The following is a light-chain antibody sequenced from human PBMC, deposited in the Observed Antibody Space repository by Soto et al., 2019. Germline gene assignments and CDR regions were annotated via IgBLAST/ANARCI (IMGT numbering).Light chain of an antibody. J-gene: IGKJ1*01. CDR2: DAS. V-gene: IGKV1-5*01. CDR1: QSISSW. Sequence: DIQMTQSPSTLSASVGDRVTITCRASQSISSWLSWSQQKPGKAPKLLIFDASSLKSGVPSRFSGSGSGTEFPLTSSSLQPDDSATYYCHQYYSPWTFGQGTKVEIK. CDR3: HQYYSPWT.